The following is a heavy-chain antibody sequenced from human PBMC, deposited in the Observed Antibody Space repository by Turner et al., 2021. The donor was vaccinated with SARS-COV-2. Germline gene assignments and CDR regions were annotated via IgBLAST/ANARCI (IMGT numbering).Heavy chain of an antibody. D-gene: IGHD3-22*01. V-gene: IGHV4-39*01. CDR2: INYSGIT. CDR3: ACEEVVVRASHTLYYYAIDV. Sequence: QLQLQESGPGLVKPTETLSITCPVSGGSIRSSSYYWGWIRQPPGKGLEWIGSINYSGITYYNPSLKSRVTISVDTSKNQFSLKLSSVTAADTAVYYCACEEVVVRASHTLYYYAIDVWGQVTTVTVSS. CDR1: GGSIRSSSYY. J-gene: IGHJ6*02.